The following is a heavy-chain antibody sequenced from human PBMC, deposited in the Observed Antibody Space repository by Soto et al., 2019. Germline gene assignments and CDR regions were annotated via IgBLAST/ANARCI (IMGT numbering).Heavy chain of an antibody. V-gene: IGHV3-30*18. CDR2: ISYDGSNK. J-gene: IGHJ4*02. CDR1: GFTFSSYG. Sequence: QVQLVESGGGVVQPGRSLRLSCAASGFTFSSYGMHWVRQAPGKGLERVAVISYDGSNKYYADSVKGRFTISRDNSKNTLYLQMNSLRAEDTAVYYCAKDLWAVAGAEGNYFDYWGQGTLVTVSS. D-gene: IGHD6-19*01. CDR3: AKDLWAVAGAEGNYFDY.